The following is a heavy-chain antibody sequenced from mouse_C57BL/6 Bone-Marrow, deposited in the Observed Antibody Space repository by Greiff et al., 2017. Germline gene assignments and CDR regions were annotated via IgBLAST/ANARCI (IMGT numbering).Heavy chain of an antibody. Sequence: QVQLQQPGAELVKPGASVKMSCKASGYTFTSYWITWVKQRPGQGLEWIGDIYPGSGSTNYNEKFKSKATLTVATSSSTAYMQLSSLTSEDSAVYYCARPVYYGSSPYAMDYWGQGASVTVSS. CDR1: GYTFTSYW. D-gene: IGHD1-1*01. CDR3: ARPVYYGSSPYAMDY. CDR2: IYPGSGST. J-gene: IGHJ4*01. V-gene: IGHV1-55*01.